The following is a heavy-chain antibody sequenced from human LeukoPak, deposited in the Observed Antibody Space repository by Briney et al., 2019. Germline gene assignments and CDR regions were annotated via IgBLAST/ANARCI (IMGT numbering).Heavy chain of an antibody. CDR2: MNPKSGNT. CDR3: ARGPITHPRQQMVLFDY. CDR1: GYSFTSYD. D-gene: IGHD6-13*01. J-gene: IGHJ4*02. V-gene: IGHV1-8*01. Sequence: ASAKVSCKASGYSFTSYDINWVRQATGQGPEWMGWMNPKSGNTDYAQKFQGRVTMTWNTSISTAYMGLSSLRSEDTAVYYCARGPITHPRQQMVLFDYWGQGTLVTVSS.